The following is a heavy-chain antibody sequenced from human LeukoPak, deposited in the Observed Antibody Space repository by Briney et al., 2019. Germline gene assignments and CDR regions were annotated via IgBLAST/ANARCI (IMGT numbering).Heavy chain of an antibody. D-gene: IGHD3-10*01. CDR2: INAGNGNT. J-gene: IGHJ6*02. Sequence: ASVKVSCKASGYIFTDYYMHWVRQAPGQRLEWMGWINAGNGNTKYSQKFQGRVTITRDTSASTAYMGLSSLRSEDTAVYYCARDKRVYYGSGSYYYYGMDVWGQGTTVTVSS. V-gene: IGHV1-3*01. CDR3: ARDKRVYYGSGSYYYYGMDV. CDR1: GYIFTDYY.